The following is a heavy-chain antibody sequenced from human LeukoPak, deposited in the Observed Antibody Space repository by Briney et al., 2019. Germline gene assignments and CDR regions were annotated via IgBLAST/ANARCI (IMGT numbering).Heavy chain of an antibody. CDR1: GYTFTSYG. Sequence: ASVKVSCKASGYTFTSYGISWVRQAPGQGLEWMGWISAYNGNTNYAQKLQGRVTMTTDTSTGTAYMELRSLRSDDTAVYYCARRADSSGYQDAFDIWGQGTMVTVSS. V-gene: IGHV1-18*01. CDR3: ARRADSSGYQDAFDI. D-gene: IGHD3-22*01. CDR2: ISAYNGNT. J-gene: IGHJ3*02.